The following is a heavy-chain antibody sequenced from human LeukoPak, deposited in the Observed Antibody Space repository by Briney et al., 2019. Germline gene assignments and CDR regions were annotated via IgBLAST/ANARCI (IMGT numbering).Heavy chain of an antibody. CDR1: GYTFTSYA. CDR2: INAGNGNT. V-gene: IGHV1-3*01. CDR3: ARADELVYAPRYGWFDP. D-gene: IGHD2-8*01. Sequence: ASVKVSCKASGYTFTSYAMHWVRQAPGQRLEWMGWINAGNGNTKYSQKFQGRVTITRDTSASTAYMELSSLRSEDTAVYYCARADELVYAPRYGWFDPWGQGTLVTVSS. J-gene: IGHJ5*02.